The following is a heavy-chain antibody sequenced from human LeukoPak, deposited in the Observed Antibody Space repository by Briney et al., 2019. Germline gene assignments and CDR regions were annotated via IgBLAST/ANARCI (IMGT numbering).Heavy chain of an antibody. CDR1: GYTFTGYY. CDR2: INPNSGGT. V-gene: IGHV1-2*02. Sequence: ASVKVSCKASGYTFTGYYMHWVRQAPGQGLEWMGWINPNSGGTNYAQKFQGRVTITRDTSASTAYMELSSLRSEDTAVYYCAREIEYYGSGSYCSIDYWGQGTLVTVSS. D-gene: IGHD3-10*01. J-gene: IGHJ4*02. CDR3: AREIEYYGSGSYCSIDY.